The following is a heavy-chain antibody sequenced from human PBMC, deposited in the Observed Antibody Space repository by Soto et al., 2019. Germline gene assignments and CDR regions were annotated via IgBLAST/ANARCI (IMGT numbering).Heavy chain of an antibody. D-gene: IGHD5-12*01. CDR3: ARERRGYSGYDINYYYYYMDV. CDR2: IKQDGSEK. CDR1: GFTFSSYW. Sequence: GGSLRLSCAASGFTFSSYWMSWVRQAPGKGLEWVANIKQDGSEKYYVDSVKGRFTISRDNAKNSLYLQMNSLRAEDTTVYYCARERRGYSGYDINYYYYYMDVWGKGTTVTVSS. J-gene: IGHJ6*03. V-gene: IGHV3-7*01.